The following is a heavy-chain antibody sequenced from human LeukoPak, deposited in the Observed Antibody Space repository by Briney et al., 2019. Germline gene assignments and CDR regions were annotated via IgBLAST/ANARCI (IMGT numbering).Heavy chain of an antibody. CDR2: ISWDGGST. J-gene: IGHJ1*01. Sequence: GGSLRLSCAASGFTFDDYTMHWVRQAPGKGLEWVSLISWDGGSTYYADSVKGRFTISRDNSKNSLYLQMNSLRTEDTALYYCAKDKASGSYYGACFHHWGQGTLVTVSS. D-gene: IGHD1-26*01. CDR1: GFTFDDYT. CDR3: AKDKASGSYYGACFHH. V-gene: IGHV3-43*01.